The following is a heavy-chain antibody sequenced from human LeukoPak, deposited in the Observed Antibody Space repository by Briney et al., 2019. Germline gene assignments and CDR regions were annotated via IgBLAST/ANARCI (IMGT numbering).Heavy chain of an antibody. CDR1: GYTFTGYY. D-gene: IGHD1-14*01. J-gene: IGHJ5*02. V-gene: IGHV1-2*02. CDR2: TNPNSGGT. CDR3: ARGPRSTSPSIKYNWFDP. Sequence: ASVKVSCKASGYTFTGYYMHWVRQAPGQGLAWMGWTNPNSGGTNYAQKFQGRVTMTRDTSISTAYMELSRLRSDDTAVYYCARGPRSTSPSIKYNWFDPWGQGTLVTVSS.